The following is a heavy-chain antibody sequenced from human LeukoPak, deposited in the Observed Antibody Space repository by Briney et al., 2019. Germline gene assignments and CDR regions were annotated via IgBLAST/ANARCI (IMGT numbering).Heavy chain of an antibody. J-gene: IGHJ4*02. Sequence: PGGSLRLSCAASGFTVSSNYMSWVRQAPGQGLEWVSVIYSGGSSFYADYVKRRFTISRDNSKNTLYLQMNSLRADDTAVYYCARSDGGGTFRRFDYWGQGTLVTVSS. CDR1: GFTVSSNY. D-gene: IGHD2-15*01. CDR3: ARSDGGGTFRRFDY. V-gene: IGHV3-53*01. CDR2: IYSGGSS.